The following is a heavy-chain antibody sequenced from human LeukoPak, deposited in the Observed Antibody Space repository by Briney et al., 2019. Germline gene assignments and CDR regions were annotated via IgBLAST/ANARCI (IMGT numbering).Heavy chain of an antibody. J-gene: IGHJ4*02. CDR1: GFTLSNYA. V-gene: IGHV3-23*01. CDR2: ISGSGDDT. Sequence: PRGSLRLSRAASGFTLSNYAMTWVRQAPGKGLEWVSSISGSGDDTRYADSVKGRFTISRDNSKSTVYLQMNGLRVEDTAVYYCAKPILAAPLNHYFDYWGQGTLVTVSS. D-gene: IGHD2-15*01. CDR3: AKPILAAPLNHYFDY.